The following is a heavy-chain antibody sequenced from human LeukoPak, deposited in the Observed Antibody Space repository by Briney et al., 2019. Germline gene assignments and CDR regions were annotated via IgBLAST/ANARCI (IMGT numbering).Heavy chain of an antibody. D-gene: IGHD6-13*01. Sequence: SETLSLTCTVSGGSISTSSFYWGWIRQPPGKGLEWIGGIYYSGSAYYNPSLKSRVTISVDTSKNQFSLKLSSVTAADTAVYYCARGADSSSWYKHDPSLNWFDPWGQGTLVTVSS. CDR1: GGSISTSSFY. CDR3: ARGADSSSWYKHDPSLNWFDP. CDR2: IYYSGSA. V-gene: IGHV4-39*07. J-gene: IGHJ5*02.